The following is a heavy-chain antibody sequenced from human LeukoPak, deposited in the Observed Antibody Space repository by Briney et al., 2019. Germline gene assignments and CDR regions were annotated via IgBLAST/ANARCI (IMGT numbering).Heavy chain of an antibody. D-gene: IGHD3-10*01. V-gene: IGHV1-8*02. J-gene: IGHJ6*02. CDR3: ARGFWCGDFLRSVYAMDV. CDR1: GYTFTNND. Sequence: ASVKVSCKASGYTFTNNDINWVRQATGQGLEWMGWVNPNSGNTDYAPKFQGRVTMSRDTSISTAYMEVSSLTSEDTAVYFCARGFWCGDFLRSVYAMDVWGQGTAVTVSS. CDR2: VNPNSGNT.